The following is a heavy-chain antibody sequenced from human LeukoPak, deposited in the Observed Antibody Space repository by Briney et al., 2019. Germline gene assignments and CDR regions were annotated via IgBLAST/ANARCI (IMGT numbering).Heavy chain of an antibody. D-gene: IGHD2-2*01. CDR3: ARSVGYCSSTSCDPAIDY. J-gene: IGHJ4*02. Sequence: SQTLSLTCTVSGGSISSGDYYWSWIRQPPGKGLEWIGYIYYSGSTYYNPSLKSRVTISVDTSKNQFSLKLSSVTAADTAVYYCARSVGYCSSTSCDPAIDYWGQGTLVTVSS. CDR2: IYYSGST. CDR1: GGSISSGDYY. V-gene: IGHV4-30-4*08.